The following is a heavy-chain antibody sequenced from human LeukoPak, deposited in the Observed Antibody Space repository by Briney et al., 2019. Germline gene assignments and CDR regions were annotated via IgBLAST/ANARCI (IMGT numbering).Heavy chain of an antibody. CDR3: ARGPTVTTGFDY. CDR2: INAGNGNA. Sequence: ASVKVSCKASGYTFTSYAMHWVRQAPGQRLEWMGWINAGNGNAKYSQYFQGRVTITRNTSISTAYMELSSLRSEDTAVYYCARGPTVTTGFDYWGQGTLVTVSS. J-gene: IGHJ4*02. V-gene: IGHV1-3*01. D-gene: IGHD4-11*01. CDR1: GYTFTSYA.